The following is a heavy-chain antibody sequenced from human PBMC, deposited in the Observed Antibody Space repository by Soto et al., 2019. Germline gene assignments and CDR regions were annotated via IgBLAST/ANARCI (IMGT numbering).Heavy chain of an antibody. J-gene: IGHJ6*02. CDR3: ARDLWGYCGTDCYPLDV. CDR1: GGSISGYY. Sequence: QVQLQESGPGLVKPSETLSLTCTVSGGSISGYYWSWIRQPPGKGLEWIGYMYNTGSTVYNPSFKSRDTISVDTPKTQFSLKLNSVTAADTAVYYCARDLWGYCGTDCYPLDVWGQGTTVTVSS. CDR2: MYNTGST. D-gene: IGHD2-21*02. V-gene: IGHV4-59*01.